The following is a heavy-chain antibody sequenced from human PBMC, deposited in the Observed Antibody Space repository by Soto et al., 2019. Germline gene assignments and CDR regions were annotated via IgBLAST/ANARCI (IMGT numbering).Heavy chain of an antibody. Sequence: QVQLVQSGAEVKKPGASVKVSCKASGYTFTSYGISWVRQAPGQGLEWMGWISAYNGNTNYAQKLTGRVTMTTDTSTSTSYMELGSLGSDDTAVYYCSRDGGRYCSSSSCSFDYWGQGTLVIVS. D-gene: IGHD2-2*01. CDR2: ISAYNGNT. J-gene: IGHJ4*02. V-gene: IGHV1-18*01. CDR1: GYTFTSYG. CDR3: SRDGGRYCSSSSCSFDY.